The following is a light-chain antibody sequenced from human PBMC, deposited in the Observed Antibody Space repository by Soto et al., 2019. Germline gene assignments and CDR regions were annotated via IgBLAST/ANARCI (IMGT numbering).Light chain of an antibody. Sequence: QPVLTQPPSASGTPGQRVAISCSGSSSNIGTNTVNWYRQLPGSAPQLLIYNTNQRPSGVPGRFSGSKSGASASLAISGLQSEDEADYYCAAWDGSLNVVLFGGGTKVTVL. CDR2: NTN. CDR3: AAWDGSLNVVL. CDR1: SSNIGTNT. J-gene: IGLJ2*01. V-gene: IGLV1-44*01.